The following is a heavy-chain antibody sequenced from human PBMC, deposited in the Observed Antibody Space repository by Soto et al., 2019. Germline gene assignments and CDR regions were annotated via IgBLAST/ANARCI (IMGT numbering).Heavy chain of an antibody. D-gene: IGHD2-15*01. J-gene: IGHJ6*03. CDR3: AKEPWVVAAGVSYYYYLDV. V-gene: IGHV3-30*18. Sequence: QVQLVESGGGVVQPGRSLRLSCAASGFTFSSYGLHWVRQAPGKGLEWVAVISYDGSNKYYTDSMKGRFTICRDNSKNTLYLQVNSVRAEDTAVYYCAKEPWVVAAGVSYYYYLDVWGKGNPVSVSS. CDR2: ISYDGSNK. CDR1: GFTFSSYG.